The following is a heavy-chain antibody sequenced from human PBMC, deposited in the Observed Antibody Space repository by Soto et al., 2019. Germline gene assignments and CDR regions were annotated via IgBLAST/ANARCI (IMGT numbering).Heavy chain of an antibody. CDR1: GGAISSSSYF. D-gene: IGHD4-17*01. CDR3: ARGGGYYGVLFDY. V-gene: IGHV4-39*01. J-gene: IGHJ4*02. Sequence: QLQLQESGPGLLSPSETLSLTCNVSGGAISSSSYFWAWVRQPPGKTLEWIGHILYSVTTNYNESLKSRVTISVDTSKNPFSLRLNSVTPADTAVYYCARGGGYYGVLFDYWGQGTLVPVSS. CDR2: ILYSVTT.